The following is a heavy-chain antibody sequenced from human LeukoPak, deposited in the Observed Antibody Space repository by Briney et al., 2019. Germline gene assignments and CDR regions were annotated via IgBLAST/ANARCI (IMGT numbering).Heavy chain of an antibody. V-gene: IGHV3-30*04. CDR3: AKPRHTSSGWYENFHYAMDV. CDR1: GFKFSNYA. CDR2: ISYDGSKT. J-gene: IGHJ6*02. D-gene: IGHD6-19*01. Sequence: GGSLRLSCVASGFKFSNYAIYWVRQAPGKGLEWVAIISYDGSKTYYVDSVKGRFTISRDNSENTVYLHMTSLRAEDAAVYYCAKPRHTSSGWYENFHYAMDVWGQGTTVSVSS.